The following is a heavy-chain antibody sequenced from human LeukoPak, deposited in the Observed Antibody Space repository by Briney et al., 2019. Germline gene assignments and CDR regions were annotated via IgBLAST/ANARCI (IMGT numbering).Heavy chain of an antibody. CDR3: ARDANGYALYFDY. D-gene: IGHD5-12*01. J-gene: IGHJ4*02. CDR1: GFTFSSYW. CDR2: IKQDGSEK. Sequence: PGGSLRLSCAASGFTFSSYWMSWVRQAPGKGLEWVANIKQDGSEKYYVDSVKGRFTISRDNAKNSLYLQMNSLRAEDTAVYYCARDANGYALYFDYWGQGTLVTVSS. V-gene: IGHV3-7*01.